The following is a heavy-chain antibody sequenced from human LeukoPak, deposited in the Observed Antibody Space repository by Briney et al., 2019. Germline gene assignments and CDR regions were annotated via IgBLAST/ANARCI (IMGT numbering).Heavy chain of an antibody. Sequence: PGGSPRLSCAASGFTFSDYYMSWIRQSPGRGLEWIGYIDNTGKTIHYADSVKGRFTFSRDNAKNSLYLQMNSLRAEDTAVYYCATGYSSGWYYFDYWGQGTLVTVSS. CDR1: GFTFSDYY. CDR3: ATGYSSGWYYFDY. J-gene: IGHJ4*02. V-gene: IGHV3-11*04. D-gene: IGHD6-19*01. CDR2: IDNTGKTI.